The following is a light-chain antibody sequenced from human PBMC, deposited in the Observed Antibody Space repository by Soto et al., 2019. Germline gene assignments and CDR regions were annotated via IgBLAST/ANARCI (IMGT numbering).Light chain of an antibody. CDR1: QSINNY. J-gene: IGKJ4*01. Sequence: EIVLTQSPVTLSLSPGERATLSCRASQSINNYLAWYQQKPGQPPRLLIYDASNRATAIPVRFSGSGSGTEFTLTISSLAPEDYAVSYCQSLGIWPPGATFGGGTKVEIK. V-gene: IGKV3-11*01. CDR2: DAS. CDR3: QSLGIWPPGAT.